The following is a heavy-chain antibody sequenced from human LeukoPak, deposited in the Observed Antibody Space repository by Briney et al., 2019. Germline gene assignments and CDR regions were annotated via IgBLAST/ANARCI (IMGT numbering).Heavy chain of an antibody. V-gene: IGHV3-7*03. CDR3: ARDQYDTWSRRGNFDS. CDR1: GFTFSTYA. Sequence: GGSLRLSCAASGFTFSTYAMNWVRQAPGKGLEWVASINHNGNVNYYVDSVKGRFTISRDNAKNSLYLQMNSLRAKDTAVFYCARDQYDTWSRRGNFDSWGQGTLVIVSS. D-gene: IGHD3-3*01. J-gene: IGHJ4*02. CDR2: INHNGNVN.